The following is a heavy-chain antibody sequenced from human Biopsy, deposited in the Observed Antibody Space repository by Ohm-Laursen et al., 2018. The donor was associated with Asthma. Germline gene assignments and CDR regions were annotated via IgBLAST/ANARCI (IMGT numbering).Heavy chain of an antibody. CDR1: GYSFTDLS. CDR2: HDHEEGGT. D-gene: IGHD4-17*01. Sequence: ASVKVSCKISGYSFTDLSMNWVRQAPGQGLEWMGGHDHEEGGTVNARRFQGRVTMTEDTSTDTAYMELSSLSSDDTAVYYCASDFPKDYVRYNFQFWGQGTLVTVSS. CDR3: ASDFPKDYVRYNFQF. V-gene: IGHV1-24*01. J-gene: IGHJ4*02.